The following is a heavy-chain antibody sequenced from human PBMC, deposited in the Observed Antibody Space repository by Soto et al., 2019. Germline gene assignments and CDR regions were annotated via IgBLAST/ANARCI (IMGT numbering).Heavy chain of an antibody. CDR2: ISGSGGST. V-gene: IGHV3-23*01. CDR1: GFPFSSYA. Sequence: PGGSLRLSCAASGFPFSSYAMSWVRKAPGKGLEWVSAISGSGGSTYYADSVKGRFTISRDNSKNTLYLQMNSLRAEDTAVYYCAKVSRRSGRNYWGQGTLVTVSS. CDR3: AKVSRRSGRNY. D-gene: IGHD2-15*01. J-gene: IGHJ4*02.